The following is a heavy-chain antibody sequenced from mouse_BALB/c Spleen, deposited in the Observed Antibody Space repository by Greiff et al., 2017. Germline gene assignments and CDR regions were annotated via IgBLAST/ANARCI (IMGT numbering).Heavy chain of an antibody. CDR1: GFNIKDSY. CDR2: IDPANGNT. J-gene: IGHJ4*01. D-gene: IGHD1-1*01. V-gene: IGHV14-3*02. Sequence: VQLKQSGAELVKPGASVKLSCTASGFNIKDSYMHWVKQRPEQGLEWIGRIDPANGNTKYDPKFQGKATITADTSSNTAYLQLSSLTSEDTAVYYCARETKVVPTMDYWGQGTSVTVSS. CDR3: ARETKVVPTMDY.